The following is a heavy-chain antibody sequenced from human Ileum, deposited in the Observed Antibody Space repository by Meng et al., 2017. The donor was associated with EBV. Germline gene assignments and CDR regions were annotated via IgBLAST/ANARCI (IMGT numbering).Heavy chain of an antibody. CDR2: ILSGST. CDR1: RGSVSSGDYH. J-gene: IGHJ4*02. V-gene: IGHV4-61*03. D-gene: IGHD5-12*01. Sequence: VQVLESGPGLVKPSEALSRTCTVPRGSVSSGDYHWSWIRQPPGKGLEWIGYILSGSTNYDPSLTNRVTISVDTSKNHFSLKLTSVTAADTAVYYCAGGRAGYGGYKTWGQGTLVTVSS. CDR3: AGGRAGYGGYKT.